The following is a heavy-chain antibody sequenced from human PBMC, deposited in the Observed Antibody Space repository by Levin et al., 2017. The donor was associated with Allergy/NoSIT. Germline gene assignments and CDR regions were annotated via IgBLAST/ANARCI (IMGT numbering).Heavy chain of an antibody. J-gene: IGHJ4*02. CDR2: TRNKAKSYTT. CDR3: ASLITDTTWRYFDS. V-gene: IGHV3-72*01. D-gene: IGHD1-20*01. CDR1: GFTFSDHY. Sequence: PGGSLRLSCAASGFTFSDHYMDWVRQAPGGGLEWVARTRNKAKSYTTEYAASVKGRFTNSRDDSKNLLYLQMNSLKTEVTAVYYCASLITDTTWRYFDSWGLGTLVTVSS.